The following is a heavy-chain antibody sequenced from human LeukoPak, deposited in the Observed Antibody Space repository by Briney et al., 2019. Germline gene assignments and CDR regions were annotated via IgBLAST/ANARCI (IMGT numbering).Heavy chain of an antibody. CDR2: IYYSGST. V-gene: IGHV4-39*07. D-gene: IGHD5-18*01. Sequence: PSETLSLTCTVSGGSISSSSYYWGWIRQPPGKGLEWIGSIYYSGSTYYNPSLKSRVTTSVDTSKNQFSLKLSSVTAADTAVYYCARDSVVDTAMDSYYYYMDVWGKGTTVTVSS. J-gene: IGHJ6*03. CDR3: ARDSVVDTAMDSYYYYMDV. CDR1: GGSISSSSYY.